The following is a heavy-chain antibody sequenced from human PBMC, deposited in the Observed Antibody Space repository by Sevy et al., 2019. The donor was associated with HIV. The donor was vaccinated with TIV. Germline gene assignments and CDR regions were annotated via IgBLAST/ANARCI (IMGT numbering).Heavy chain of an antibody. V-gene: IGHV3-30-3*01. J-gene: IGHJ6*02. CDR3: ARDKQPSIRGVIMPNHSLYGMDV. D-gene: IGHD3-10*01. CDR1: GFTFSSYA. Sequence: GGSLRLSCAASGFTFSSYAMHWVRQAPDKGLEWVAVISYDGSNKYYADSVKGRFTISRDNSKNTLYLQMNSLRAEDTAVYYCARDKQPSIRGVIMPNHSLYGMDVWGQGTTVTVSS. CDR2: ISYDGSNK.